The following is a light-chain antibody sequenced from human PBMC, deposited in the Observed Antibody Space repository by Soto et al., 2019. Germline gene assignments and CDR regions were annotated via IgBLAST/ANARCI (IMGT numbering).Light chain of an antibody. Sequence: SYELTQPPSVSVSPGQTASITCSGDKLGDKFAYWYQQKPGQSPVLVIFQDTKRPSGIAERFSGSSSGNTATLTISGSQAMDEADYYCQAWDSSSVVFGGGTKLTVL. CDR2: QDT. J-gene: IGLJ2*01. CDR1: KLGDKF. V-gene: IGLV3-1*01. CDR3: QAWDSSSVV.